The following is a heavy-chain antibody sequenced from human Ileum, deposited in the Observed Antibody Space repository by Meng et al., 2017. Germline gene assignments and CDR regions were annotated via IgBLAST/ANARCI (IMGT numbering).Heavy chain of an antibody. D-gene: IGHD2-15*01. CDR3: TRYRDSIDY. J-gene: IGHJ4*02. V-gene: IGHV3-7*01. CDR1: GFTFSNYW. Sequence: GESLKISCATSGFTFSNYWMNWVRQAPGKGLEWVANIKTDGSAEYYVDSVKGRFTISRDNAKNSLYLQMNSLRAEDTAVYFCTRYRDSIDYWRQGTQVTVSS. CDR2: IKTDGSAE.